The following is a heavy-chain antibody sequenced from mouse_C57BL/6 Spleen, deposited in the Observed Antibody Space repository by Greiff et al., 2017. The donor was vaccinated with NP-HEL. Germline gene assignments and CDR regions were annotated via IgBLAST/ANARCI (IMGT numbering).Heavy chain of an antibody. CDR2: IDPSDSET. V-gene: IGHV1-52*01. CDR1: GYTFTSYW. J-gene: IGHJ4*01. Sequence: QVQLQQPGAELVRPGSSVKLSCKASGYTFTSYWMHWVKQRPIQGLEWIGNIDPSDSETHYNQKFKDKATLTVDKSSSTAYMQLSSRTSEDSAVYYCARSEVDGYYGGGAMDYWGQGTSVTVSS. D-gene: IGHD2-3*01. CDR3: ARSEVDGYYGGGAMDY.